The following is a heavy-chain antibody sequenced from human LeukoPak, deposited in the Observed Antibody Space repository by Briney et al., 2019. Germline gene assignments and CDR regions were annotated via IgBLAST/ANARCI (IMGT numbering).Heavy chain of an antibody. CDR2: IYPGDSDT. J-gene: IGHJ4*02. CDR3: ARRSAFEGILDY. D-gene: IGHD3-3*02. CDR1: GYSFTSYG. V-gene: IGHV5-51*01. Sequence: GESLKISCKGSGYSFTSYGIGGVRQMPGKGLEWMGIIYPGDSDTRYSPSFQGQVTISAEKSISTAYLQWSSLKDSDTAMYYCARRSAFEGILDYWGPGTLVTVSS.